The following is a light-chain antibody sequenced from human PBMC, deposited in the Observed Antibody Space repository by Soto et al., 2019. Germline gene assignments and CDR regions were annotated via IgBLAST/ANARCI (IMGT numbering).Light chain of an antibody. CDR3: QQYNNWPYT. J-gene: IGKJ2*01. CDR2: GAS. CDR1: QSVSSN. Sequence: ERVMTQSPATLSVSPGERATLSCRASQSVSSNLGWYQQKPGQAPRLLIYGASTRATGIPARFSGSGSGTGFTLTIPTLQSEDFAVYYCQQYNNWPYTFGQGTKLEIK. V-gene: IGKV3-15*01.